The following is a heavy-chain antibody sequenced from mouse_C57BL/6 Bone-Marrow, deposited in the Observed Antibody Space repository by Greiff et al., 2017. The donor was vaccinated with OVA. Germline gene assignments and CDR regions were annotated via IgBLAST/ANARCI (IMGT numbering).Heavy chain of an antibody. Sequence: EVKLVESGGGLVQPGGSLKLSCAASGFTFSDYYMYWVRQTPEKRLEWVAYISNGGGSTYYPDTVKGRFTISRDNAKNTLYLQMSRLKSEDTAMYYCARQADYDKFDYWGQGTLLTVSA. CDR3: ARQADYDKFDY. CDR2: ISNGGGST. CDR1: GFTFSDYY. V-gene: IGHV5-12*01. J-gene: IGHJ3*01. D-gene: IGHD2-4*01.